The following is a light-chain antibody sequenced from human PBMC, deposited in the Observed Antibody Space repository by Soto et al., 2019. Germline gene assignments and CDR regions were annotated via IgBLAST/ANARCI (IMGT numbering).Light chain of an antibody. CDR2: KAA. V-gene: IGKV1-5*03. J-gene: IGKJ1*01. CDR3: QQFSSYART. CDR1: QSISSW. Sequence: DIQMTQSPSTLSASVGDRVTITCRASQSISSWLAWYQQKPGKAPNLLIYKAASLESEVPSRFSGSGSGTELTLIISSLQLVDFATYDCQQFSSYARTFGQGLRVDIK.